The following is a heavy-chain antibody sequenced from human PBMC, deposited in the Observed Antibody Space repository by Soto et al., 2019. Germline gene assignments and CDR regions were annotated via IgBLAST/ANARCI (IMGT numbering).Heavy chain of an antibody. CDR2: IYHSGST. Sequence: QLQLQESGSGLVKPSQTLSLTCAVSGGSISSGGYSWSWIRQPPGKGLEWIGYIYHSGSTYYNPSLKSLVTISVDRSKNQFPLKLSSVTAADTAVYYCARATQSNAYGGNWDDAFDIWGQGTMVTVSS. V-gene: IGHV4-30-2*01. CDR1: GGSISSGGYS. D-gene: IGHD2-21*01. CDR3: ARATQSNAYGGNWDDAFDI. J-gene: IGHJ3*02.